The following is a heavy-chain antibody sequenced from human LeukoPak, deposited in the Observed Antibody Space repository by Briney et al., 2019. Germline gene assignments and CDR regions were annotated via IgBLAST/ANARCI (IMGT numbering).Heavy chain of an antibody. CDR3: TRGVYCSGGSCSLDY. D-gene: IGHD2-15*01. CDR2: ISGTDDFT. Sequence: GGSLRLSRAASGFTFDNYAMSWVRQAPGKGLEWVSTISGTDDFTYYADSVKGRFTISRDNSRNTLSLQISSLRAEDTALYYCTRGVYCSGGSCSLDYWGQGTLDTVSS. J-gene: IGHJ4*02. V-gene: IGHV3-23*01. CDR1: GFTFDNYA.